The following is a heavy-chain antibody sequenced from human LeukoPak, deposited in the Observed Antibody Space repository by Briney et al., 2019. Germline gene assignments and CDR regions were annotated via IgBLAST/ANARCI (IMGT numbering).Heavy chain of an antibody. CDR2: IYTSGST. CDR1: GGSIYTYY. Sequence: SGTLSLTCTVSGGSIYTYYWSWIRQAAGKGLEWIGRIYTSGSTNYNPSLKSRVTMSVDTSKNQFSLKLSSVTAADTAVYYCARELYGGSYSGYWGQGTLVTVSS. J-gene: IGHJ4*02. V-gene: IGHV4-4*07. D-gene: IGHD1-26*01. CDR3: ARELYGGSYSGY.